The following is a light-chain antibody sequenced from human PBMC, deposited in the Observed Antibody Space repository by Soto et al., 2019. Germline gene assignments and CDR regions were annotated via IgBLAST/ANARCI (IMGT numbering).Light chain of an antibody. CDR3: CSSAPESTYV. V-gene: IGLV2-23*01. Sequence: QSALAQPASVSGSPGQSITISCTGTSSDVGAYNSVSWYQQHPHRAPQVIIYEGTQRPSGVSNRFSGSTSGNAASLTISALQADDEADYFCCSSAPESTYVFGTGTKGTVL. CDR1: SSDVGAYNS. J-gene: IGLJ1*01. CDR2: EGT.